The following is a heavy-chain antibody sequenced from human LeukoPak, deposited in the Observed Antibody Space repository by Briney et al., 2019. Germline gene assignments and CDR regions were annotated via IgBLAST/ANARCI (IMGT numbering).Heavy chain of an antibody. V-gene: IGHV3-74*01. CDR2: INSDGSST. CDR3: ARDSGYYGSGSYPPNFDY. CDR1: GFTFSSYW. D-gene: IGHD3-10*01. J-gene: IGHJ4*02. Sequence: GGSLRLSCAASGFTFSSYWMHWVRQAPGKGLVWVSRINSDGSSTSYADSVKGRFTISRDNAKNTLYLQMNSLRAEDTAVYYCARDSGYYGSGSYPPNFDYWGQGTLVTVSS.